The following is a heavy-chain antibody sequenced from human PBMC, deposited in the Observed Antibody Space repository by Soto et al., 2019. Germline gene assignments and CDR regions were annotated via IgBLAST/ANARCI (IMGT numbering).Heavy chain of an antibody. Sequence: SEALSLTCTVSSGSISRTIYSLDCIRQPPRKGLEGIWRIFYSWSTNYNPSLKSRVTISVDTSKNQFSLKLISVTAADTAVYYCAGYCFGFGYFLDYWGPGTLVTVSS. V-gene: IGHV4-39*07. J-gene: IGHJ4*02. D-gene: IGHD2-21*02. CDR2: IFYSWST. CDR1: SGSISRTIYS. CDR3: AGYCFGFGYFLDY.